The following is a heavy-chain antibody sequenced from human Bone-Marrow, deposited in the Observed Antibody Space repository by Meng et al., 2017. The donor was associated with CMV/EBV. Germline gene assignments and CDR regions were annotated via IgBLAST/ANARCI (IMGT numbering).Heavy chain of an antibody. CDR3: ARGGSVFYGMDV. J-gene: IGHJ6*02. CDR2: IYYSGST. V-gene: IGHV4-38-2*02. CDR1: GYSISSGYY. Sequence: GSLRLSCTVSGYSISSGYYWGWIRQPPGKGLEWIGSIYYSGSTYYNPSLKSRVTISVDTSKNQFSLKLSSVTAADTAVYYCARGGSVFYGMDVWGQGTTVTVSS. D-gene: IGHD1-26*01.